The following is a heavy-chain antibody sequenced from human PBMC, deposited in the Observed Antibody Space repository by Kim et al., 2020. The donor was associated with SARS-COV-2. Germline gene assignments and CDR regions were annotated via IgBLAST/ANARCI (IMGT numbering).Heavy chain of an antibody. D-gene: IGHD1-1*01. Sequence: GGSLRLSCAASGFTFSSHGMHWVRQAPGKGLEWVAVIWHDGSNKYYGDSVKGRFTISRDASKNTVFLQMNSVSPEDTAMYYCARDRTGTSGGGLDYWGQGTLVTVSS. CDR1: GFTFSSHG. CDR3: ARDRTGTSGGGLDY. CDR2: IWHDGSNK. J-gene: IGHJ4*02. V-gene: IGHV3-33*01.